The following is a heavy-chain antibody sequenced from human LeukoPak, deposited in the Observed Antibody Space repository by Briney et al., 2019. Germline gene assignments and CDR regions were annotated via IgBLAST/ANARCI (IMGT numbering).Heavy chain of an antibody. CDR3: VKAGF. CDR2: MYYIGST. J-gene: IGHJ4*02. Sequence: SQTLSLTCTVSGGSISSSTYYWGWIRQPPGKGLEWIASMYYIGSTYYNPSLKSRVTISQDTSKNQFSLKLDSVTAADTTVYYCVKAGFWGRGTLVTVSS. V-gene: IGHV4-39*07. CDR1: GGSISSSTYY.